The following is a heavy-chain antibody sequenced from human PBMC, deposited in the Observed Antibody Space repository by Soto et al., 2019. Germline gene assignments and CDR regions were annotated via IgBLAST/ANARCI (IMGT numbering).Heavy chain of an antibody. CDR1: GFTFSSYA. V-gene: IGHV3-23*01. CDR2: ISGSGGST. J-gene: IGHJ4*02. CDR3: TITFGGVIVEDY. D-gene: IGHD3-16*02. Sequence: EVQLLESGGGLVQPGGSLRLSCAASGFTFSSYAMSWVRQAPGKGLEWVSAISGSGGSTYYADSVKGRFTISRDDSKNTAYLQMNSLKTEDTAVYYCTITFGGVIVEDYWGQGTLVTVSS.